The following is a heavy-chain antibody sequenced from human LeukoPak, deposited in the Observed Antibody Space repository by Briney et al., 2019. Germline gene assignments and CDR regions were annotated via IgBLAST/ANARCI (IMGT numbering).Heavy chain of an antibody. J-gene: IGHJ4*02. V-gene: IGHV4-30-4*08. CDR1: GGSISSGDYY. Sequence: PSQTLSLTCTVSGGSISSGDYYWSWIRQPPGKGLEWIGYIYYSGSTYYNPSLKSRVTISVDTSKNQFSLKLSSVTAADTAVYYCASESGYDNYYFDYWGQGTLVTVSS. CDR2: IYYSGST. CDR3: ASESGYDNYYFDY. D-gene: IGHD5-12*01.